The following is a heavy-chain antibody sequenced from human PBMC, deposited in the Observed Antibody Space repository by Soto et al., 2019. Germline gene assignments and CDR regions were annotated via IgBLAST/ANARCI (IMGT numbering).Heavy chain of an antibody. Sequence: QEQLVQSGGAVVQPGRSLRLSCTTSGTIFSGYGMHWVRQAPGKGLEWVALIRSDGSNIQYADSVKGRFTISRDNSRKILYLQMDSLGADDTAVYYCARDGVGATTYFGYLDYWGQGAPVTVSS. CDR1: GTIFSGYG. CDR2: IRSDGSNI. D-gene: IGHD1-26*01. J-gene: IGHJ4*02. CDR3: ARDGVGATTYFGYLDY. V-gene: IGHV3-33*01.